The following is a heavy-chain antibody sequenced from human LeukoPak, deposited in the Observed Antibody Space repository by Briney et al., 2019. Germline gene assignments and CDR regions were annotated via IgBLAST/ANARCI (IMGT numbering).Heavy chain of an antibody. Sequence: PGGSLRLSCAASGFTFSSYAMHWVRQAPGKGLEWVAVISYDGSNKYYADSVKGRFTISRDNSKNTLYLQMNSLRAEDTAVYYCARYHIGFVGLDYGGWYFDLWGRGTLVTVSS. CDR2: ISYDGSNK. D-gene: IGHD4-23*01. J-gene: IGHJ2*01. CDR1: GFTFSSYA. V-gene: IGHV3-30-3*01. CDR3: ARYHIGFVGLDYGGWYFDL.